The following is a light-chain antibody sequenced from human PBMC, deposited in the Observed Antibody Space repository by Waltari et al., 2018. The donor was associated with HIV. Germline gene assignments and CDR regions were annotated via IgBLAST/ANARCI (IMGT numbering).Light chain of an antibody. J-gene: IGLJ3*02. Sequence: QSVLTQPPSASGTPGQRVTISCSGTTSNVGTNFVSWYQHLPGAAPKLLMYRDNRRPSGVPNRFSTSKSGTSASLAISGLRSEDDVDYYCAAWDDSLTGWVFGGGTKLTVL. CDR2: RDN. CDR1: TSNVGTNF. CDR3: AAWDDSLTGWV. V-gene: IGLV1-47*01.